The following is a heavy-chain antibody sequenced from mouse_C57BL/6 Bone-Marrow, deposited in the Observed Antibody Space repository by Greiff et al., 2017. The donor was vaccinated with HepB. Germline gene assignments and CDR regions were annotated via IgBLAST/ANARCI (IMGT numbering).Heavy chain of an antibody. D-gene: IGHD3-2*02. Sequence: EVKLVESGPVLVKPGASVKMSCKASGYTFTDYYMNWVKQSHGKSLEWIGVINPYNGGTSYNQKFKGKATLTVDKSSSTAYMELNSLTSEDSAVYYCARWGGYEYYAMDYWGQGTSVTVSS. CDR3: ARWGGYEYYAMDY. V-gene: IGHV1-19*01. CDR2: INPYNGGT. CDR1: GYTFTDYY. J-gene: IGHJ4*01.